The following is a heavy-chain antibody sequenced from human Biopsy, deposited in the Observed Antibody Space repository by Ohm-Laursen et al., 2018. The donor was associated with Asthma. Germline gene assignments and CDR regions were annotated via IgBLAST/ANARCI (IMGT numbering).Heavy chain of an antibody. D-gene: IGHD6-19*01. Sequence: SLRLSCAASGFTFSSYAMSWVRQAPGKGLEWVAVISYDGSSIYYADSVKGRFTISRDNSKNTLSLQMNSLTAEDTAVYYCAREGVAGTHIEDWGQGTLVTVSS. CDR3: AREGVAGTHIED. CDR1: GFTFSSYA. V-gene: IGHV3-30-3*01. J-gene: IGHJ4*02. CDR2: ISYDGSSI.